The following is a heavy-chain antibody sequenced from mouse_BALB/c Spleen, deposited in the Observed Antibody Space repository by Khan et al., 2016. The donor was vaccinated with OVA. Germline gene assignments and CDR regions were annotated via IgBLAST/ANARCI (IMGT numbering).Heavy chain of an antibody. V-gene: IGHV1-7*01. Sequence: VELVESGAELAKPGASVKMSCKASGYTFINYWILWVKQRPGQGLEWIGYINPSTAYTEYNQNFKDKATLTADKSSRTAYMQLSSPTSEDSAVYYCARRGLRWDFDYWGQGTTLTVSS. CDR3: ARRGLRWDFDY. J-gene: IGHJ2*01. CDR2: INPSTAYT. CDR1: GYTFINYW. D-gene: IGHD1-1*01.